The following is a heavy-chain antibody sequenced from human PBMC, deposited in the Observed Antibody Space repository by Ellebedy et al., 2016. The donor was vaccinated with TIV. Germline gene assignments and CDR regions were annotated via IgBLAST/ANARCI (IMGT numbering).Heavy chain of an antibody. CDR3: ATDHLFKMLGY. CDR2: VKSNADGGTT. D-gene: IGHD2-8*01. V-gene: IGHV3-15*07. CDR1: GFTFAGAW. Sequence: GESLKISCATSGFTFAGAWINWVRQAPGKGLEWVGRVKSNADGGTTDYAAPVKGRFAISRDDSRATVYLQINSLKTEDTAVYYCATDHLFKMLGYWGQGTLVTVSP. J-gene: IGHJ4*02.